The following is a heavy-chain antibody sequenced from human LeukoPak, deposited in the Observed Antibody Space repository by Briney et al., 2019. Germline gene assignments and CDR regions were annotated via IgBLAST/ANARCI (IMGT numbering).Heavy chain of an antibody. V-gene: IGHV4-39*01. CDR2: IFHSGST. CDR3: ARQWGNFWSDY. Sequence: SETLSLTCTVSGGSISSSAYYWGWIRQPPGKGLEWIGSIFHSGSTNYNPSLKSRVTIAVDTSKNQFSLKLSSVTAADTAVYYCARQWGNFWSDYWGQGTLVTVSS. D-gene: IGHD3-3*01. CDR1: GGSISSSAYY. J-gene: IGHJ4*02.